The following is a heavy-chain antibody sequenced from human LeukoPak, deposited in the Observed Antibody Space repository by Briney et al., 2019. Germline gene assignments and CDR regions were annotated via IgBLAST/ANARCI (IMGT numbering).Heavy chain of an antibody. Sequence: SETLSLTCTVSGGSVSSGSYYWSWIRQPPGKGLEWIGYIYYSGSTNYNPSLKSRVTISVDTSKNQFPLKLSSVTAADTAVYYCARDADSSGWPTFDYWGQGTLVTVSS. CDR3: ARDADSSGWPTFDY. J-gene: IGHJ4*02. CDR2: IYYSGST. V-gene: IGHV4-61*01. CDR1: GGSVSSGSYY. D-gene: IGHD6-19*01.